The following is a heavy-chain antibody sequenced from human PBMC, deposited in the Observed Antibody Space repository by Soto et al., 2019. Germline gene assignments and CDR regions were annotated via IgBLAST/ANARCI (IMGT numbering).Heavy chain of an antibody. V-gene: IGHV4-39*01. D-gene: IGHD3-9*01. Sequence: QLQLQESGPGLVKPSETLSLTCSVSDDSINSDKYYWGWIRQPPGKVLEWIGSIYYRGNAYYNPSLQTRVTISLDKSRSQFSLKLHSVTAADSAVYFCARLEGLATISYYFDFWGPGALVTVSS. CDR3: ARLEGLATISYYFDF. CDR2: IYYRGNA. J-gene: IGHJ4*02. CDR1: DDSINSDKYY.